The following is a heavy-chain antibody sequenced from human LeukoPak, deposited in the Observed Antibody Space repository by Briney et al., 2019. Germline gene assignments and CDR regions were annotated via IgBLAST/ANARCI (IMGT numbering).Heavy chain of an antibody. CDR2: ISSSSSTI. Sequence: GGSLRLSCAASGFAFSSYSMNWVRQAPGKGLEWVSYISSSSSTIYYADSVKGRFTISRDNAKNSLYLQMNSLRAEDTAVYYCARDLRFLGEILDYWGQGTLVTVSS. J-gene: IGHJ4*02. D-gene: IGHD3-10*01. CDR1: GFAFSSYS. CDR3: ARDLRFLGEILDY. V-gene: IGHV3-48*04.